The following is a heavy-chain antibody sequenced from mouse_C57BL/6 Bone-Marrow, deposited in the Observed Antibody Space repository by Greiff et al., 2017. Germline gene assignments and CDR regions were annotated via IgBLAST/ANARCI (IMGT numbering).Heavy chain of an antibody. D-gene: IGHD1-1*01. J-gene: IGHJ2*01. V-gene: IGHV5-6*01. CDR3: AVSPITTVVAFDY. CDR2: ISSGGSYT. CDR1: GFTFSSYG. Sequence: EVNVVESGGDLVKPGGSLKLSCAASGFTFSSYGMSWVRQTPDKRLEWVATISSGGSYTYYPDSVKGRFTISRDNAKNTLYLQMSSLKSEDTAMYYCAVSPITTVVAFDYWGQGTTLTVSS.